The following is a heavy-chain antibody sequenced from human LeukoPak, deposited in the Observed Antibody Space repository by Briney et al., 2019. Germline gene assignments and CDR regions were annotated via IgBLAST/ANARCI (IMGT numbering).Heavy chain of an antibody. CDR1: GYTFSDYW. CDR2: IYPGDSES. D-gene: IGHD3-10*01. CDR3: ARRSRGGFDY. V-gene: IGHV5-51*01. J-gene: IGHJ4*02. Sequence: GESLRISCKGSGYTFSDYWITWVRQMPGKGLEWMGIIYPGDSESRYSPSFQGQVTISADKSISTAYLQWSGLKASDTAMYYCARRSRGGFDYWGQGTLVTVSS.